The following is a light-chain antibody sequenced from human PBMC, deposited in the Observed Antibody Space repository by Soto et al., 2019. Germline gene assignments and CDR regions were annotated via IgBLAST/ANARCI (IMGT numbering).Light chain of an antibody. V-gene: IGLV2-11*01. Sequence: QSALIQPPSVSGSPGQSVTISCTGTSSDVGNFDYVSWHQQHPGTVPKPMMCNVNSRPSGVPDRFSASTSGTSASLAITGLQAEDEGDYYCQSYDSTLSARYVFGTGTKLTVL. CDR2: NVN. CDR1: SSDVGNFDY. J-gene: IGLJ1*01. CDR3: QSYDSTLSARYV.